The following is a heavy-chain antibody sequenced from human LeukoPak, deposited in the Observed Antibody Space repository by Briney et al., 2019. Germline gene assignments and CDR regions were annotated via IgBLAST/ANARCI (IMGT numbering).Heavy chain of an antibody. D-gene: IGHD3-9*01. J-gene: IGHJ4*02. CDR1: GYTFTRYH. CDR2: INPNSGGT. V-gene: IGHV1-2*02. Sequence: ASVKVSFKASGYTFTRYHMHWVRQAPGQGLDWMGWINPNSGGTNYAQKFQGRVTMARDTSISTAYMELSRLRSDDTAVYYCARDPDWYLDYWGQGTLVTVSS. CDR3: ARDPDWYLDY.